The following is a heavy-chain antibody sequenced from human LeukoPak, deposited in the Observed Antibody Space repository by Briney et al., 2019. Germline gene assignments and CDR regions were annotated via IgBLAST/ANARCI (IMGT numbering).Heavy chain of an antibody. Sequence: SETLSLTCTVSGGSISSYYWSWIRQPPGKGLEWIGYISYSGSTNYNPPLKSRVTISADTSKNQFSLKLRSVTAADTAVYYCARDDCTGGGCLKYWGQGTLVTVPS. CDR1: GGSISSYY. CDR3: ARDDCTGGGCLKY. V-gene: IGHV4-59*01. CDR2: ISYSGST. J-gene: IGHJ4*02. D-gene: IGHD2-15*01.